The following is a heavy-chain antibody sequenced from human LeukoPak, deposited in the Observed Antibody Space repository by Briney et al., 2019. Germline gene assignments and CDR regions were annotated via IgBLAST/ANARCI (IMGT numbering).Heavy chain of an antibody. CDR3: AREGGSPPGYYYYYMDV. V-gene: IGHV3-21*01. Sequence: GGSLRLSCAASGFTFSSYSMNWVRQAPGKGLEWVSSISSSSSYIYYADSVKGRFTISRENAKNSLYLQMNSLRAEDTAVYYCAREGGSPPGYYYYYMDVWGKGTTVTVSS. CDR2: ISSSSSYI. CDR1: GFTFSSYS. J-gene: IGHJ6*03.